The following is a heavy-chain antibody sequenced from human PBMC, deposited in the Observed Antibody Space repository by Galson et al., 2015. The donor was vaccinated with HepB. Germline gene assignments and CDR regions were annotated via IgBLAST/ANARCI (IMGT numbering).Heavy chain of an antibody. V-gene: IGHV3-30*03. D-gene: IGHD3-10*01. CDR1: GFTFSSYW. Sequence: SLRLSCAASGFTFSSYWMTWVRQAPGKGLEWVAVISYDGSNKYYADSVKGRFTISRDNSKNTLYLQMNSLRAEDTAVYYCARGPKYYYGSGSYEDYFDYWGQGTLVTVSS. CDR2: ISYDGSNK. CDR3: ARGPKYYYGSGSYEDYFDY. J-gene: IGHJ4*02.